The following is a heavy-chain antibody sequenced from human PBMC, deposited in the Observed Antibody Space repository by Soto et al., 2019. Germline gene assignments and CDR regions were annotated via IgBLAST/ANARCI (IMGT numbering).Heavy chain of an antibody. CDR1: GGSFSGYY. CDR3: AREKIPGLFDD. Sequence: SETLSLTCAVYGGSFSGYYWTWIRQPPGTGLEWIGEINHSGSTNYNPSLKSRVTISVDTSKNQFSLKLTSVTAADTAVYYCAREKIPGLFDDWGKGTLVTVYS. CDR2: INHSGST. J-gene: IGHJ4*02. D-gene: IGHD2-21*01. V-gene: IGHV4-34*01.